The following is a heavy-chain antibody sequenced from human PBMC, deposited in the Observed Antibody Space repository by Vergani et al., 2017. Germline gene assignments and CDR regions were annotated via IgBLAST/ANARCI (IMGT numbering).Heavy chain of an antibody. D-gene: IGHD2-15*01. CDR3: AREGAWVVAAPYDFDY. Sequence: QVQLVQSGAEVKKPGASVKVSCKASGYTFTSYYMHWVRQAPGQGLEWMGIINPSGGSTSYAQKFQGRVTMTRDTSTSTVYMELSSLRSEDTAVYYCAREGAWVVAAPYDFDYWGQGTLVTVSS. J-gene: IGHJ4*02. V-gene: IGHV1-46*03. CDR2: INPSGGST. CDR1: GYTFTSYY.